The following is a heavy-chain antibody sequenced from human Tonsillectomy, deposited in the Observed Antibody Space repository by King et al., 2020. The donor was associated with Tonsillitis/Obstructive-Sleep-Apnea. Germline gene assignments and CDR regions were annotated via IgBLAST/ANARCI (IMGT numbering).Heavy chain of an antibody. D-gene: IGHD6-19*01. Sequence: VQLVESGGGLVKPGRSLRLSCTASGFTFGDYAMSWFRQAPGKGLEWVGFIRSKAYGGTTEYAASVKGRFTNSRDDSKSIAYLQMNSLKTEDTAVYYCTRDREYSSGWYVLNNYYYYYYMDVWGKGTTVTVSS. CDR3: TRDREYSSGWYVLNNYYYYYYMDV. CDR2: IRSKAYGGTT. CDR1: GFTFGDYA. V-gene: IGHV3-49*05. J-gene: IGHJ6*03.